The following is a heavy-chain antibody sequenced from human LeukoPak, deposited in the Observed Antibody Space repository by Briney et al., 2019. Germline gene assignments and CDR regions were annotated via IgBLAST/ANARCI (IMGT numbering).Heavy chain of an antibody. CDR1: GFTFSTYA. D-gene: IGHD5-18*01. CDR3: AKDSGGYSYGYDYFDY. CDR2: ISGSGTST. J-gene: IGHJ4*02. Sequence: GGSLRLSCAASGFTFSTYAMHWVRQAPGKRLEWVSAISGSGTSTHYADSVKGRFTISRDNSKNTLYLQMNSLRAEDTAVYYCAKDSGGYSYGYDYFDYWGQGTLVTVSS. V-gene: IGHV3-23*01.